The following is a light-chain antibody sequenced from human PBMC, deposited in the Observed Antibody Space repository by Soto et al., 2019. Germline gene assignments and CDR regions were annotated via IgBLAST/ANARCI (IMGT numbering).Light chain of an antibody. V-gene: IGKV1-6*01. CDR3: LQDYRYPPWT. CDR1: QDIRND. Sequence: AIQMTQSPSSLSASVGDRVTITCRASQDIRNDLGWYQQKPGKAPKLLIYAASSLQTGVPSRFSGSGSGTDFTLTISSQQPKDFATYYCLQDYRYPPWTFGQGTKVEIK. CDR2: AAS. J-gene: IGKJ1*01.